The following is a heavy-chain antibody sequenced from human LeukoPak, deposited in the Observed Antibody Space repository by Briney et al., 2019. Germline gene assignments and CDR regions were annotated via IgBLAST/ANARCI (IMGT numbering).Heavy chain of an antibody. CDR2: LYSAGST. J-gene: IGHJ4*02. CDR3: AGSPWDGIRGVGSDYLDY. D-gene: IGHD6-6*01. V-gene: IGHV3-23*01. Sequence: GGSLRLSCEAAGFTFGTYVMGWVRQAPGKGLEWVSVLYSAGSTFYVDSVKGRFTISRDNSKNMLFLQMNSLRVEDTAIYYCAGSPWDGIRGVGSDYLDYWGRGTLVTVSS. CDR1: GFTFGTYV.